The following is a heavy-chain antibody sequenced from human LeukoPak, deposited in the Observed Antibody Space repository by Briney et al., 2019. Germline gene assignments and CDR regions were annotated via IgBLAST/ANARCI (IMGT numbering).Heavy chain of an antibody. CDR3: ARVSGLGMNEYYQH. CDR1: GLTFSNSW. D-gene: IGHD3-10*01. CDR2: INNEGTTI. Sequence: GGSLRLSCEASGLTFSNSWMHWVRQAPGKGLVWVSRINNEGTTISYVDSVKGRFTISRDNAKDTLYLQMNSLRAEDTAVYYCARVSGLGMNEYYQHWGQGTLVTVAS. J-gene: IGHJ1*01. V-gene: IGHV3-74*01.